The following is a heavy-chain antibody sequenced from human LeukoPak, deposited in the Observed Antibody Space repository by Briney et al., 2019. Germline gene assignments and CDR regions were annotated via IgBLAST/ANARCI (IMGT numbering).Heavy chain of an antibody. D-gene: IGHD6-19*01. CDR2: IIPILGIA. V-gene: IGHV1-69*04. J-gene: IGHJ3*02. CDR1: GRTFSSYA. Sequence: SVKLSCKPSGRTFSSYAISWVRQAPGQGLEWMGRIIPILGIANYAQKFQGRVTITADKSTSTAYMELSSLRSDDTAVYYCARVEQWRYDAFDIWGQGTMVTVSS. CDR3: ARVEQWRYDAFDI.